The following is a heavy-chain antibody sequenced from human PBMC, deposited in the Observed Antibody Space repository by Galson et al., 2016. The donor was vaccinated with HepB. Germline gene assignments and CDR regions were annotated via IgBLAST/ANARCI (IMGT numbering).Heavy chain of an antibody. V-gene: IGHV4-39*01. J-gene: IGHJ4*02. CDR2: SHYSGST. CDR3: ARHASPSAYYKSGSYDY. D-gene: IGHD3-10*01. Sequence: ETLSLTCTVSGGSISSSSHYWGWIRQPPGKGLEWIGSSHYSGSTHYNASLKSRVTLAVDPSKKQFSLRLSFVTAADTAMYYCARHASPSAYYKSGSYDYWGQGTLVTVSS. CDR1: GGSISSSSHY.